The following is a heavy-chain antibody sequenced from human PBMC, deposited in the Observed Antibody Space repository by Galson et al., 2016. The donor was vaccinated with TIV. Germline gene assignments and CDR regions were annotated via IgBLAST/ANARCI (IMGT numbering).Heavy chain of an antibody. CDR3: TTARLGIFNYFDS. CDR1: GYILSDLS. CDR2: FDPENDKV. J-gene: IGHJ4*02. Sequence: SCKVSGYILSDLSMHWVRQAPGKGLEWMGGFDPENDKVIYAQKFRGRVTMTGDTPTDTSYLEIRRLRSDDTAVYFCTTARLGIFNYFDSWGQGTLVTVSS. V-gene: IGHV1-24*01. D-gene: IGHD3-9*01.